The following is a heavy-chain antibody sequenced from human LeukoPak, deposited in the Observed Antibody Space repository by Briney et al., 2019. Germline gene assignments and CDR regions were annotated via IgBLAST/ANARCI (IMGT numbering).Heavy chain of an antibody. CDR2: ISSSSSYI. J-gene: IGHJ4*02. V-gene: IGHV3-21*01. CDR1: GFTFSSYS. D-gene: IGHD3-22*01. CDR3: AREEKYYDSSGYRSWCFDY. Sequence: GGSLRLSCAASGFTFSSYSMNWVRQAPGKGLEWVSSISSSSSYIYYADSVKGQFTISRDNAKNSLYLQMNSLRAEDAAVYYCAREEKYYDSSGYRSWCFDYWGQGTLVTVSS.